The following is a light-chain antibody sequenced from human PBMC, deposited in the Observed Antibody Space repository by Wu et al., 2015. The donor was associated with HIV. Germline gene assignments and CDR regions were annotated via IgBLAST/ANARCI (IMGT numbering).Light chain of an antibody. CDR1: QSVSTY. CDR3: QQRSNWPSWT. V-gene: IGKV3-11*01. J-gene: IGKJ1*01. CDR2: GAS. Sequence: ETVLTQSPATLSLSPGERATLSCRASQSVSTYLAWYQQKPGQAPRLLIYGASNRATGIPARFSGSGSGTDFTLTISSLEPEDFAVYYCQQRSNWPSWTFGQGTKVEIK.